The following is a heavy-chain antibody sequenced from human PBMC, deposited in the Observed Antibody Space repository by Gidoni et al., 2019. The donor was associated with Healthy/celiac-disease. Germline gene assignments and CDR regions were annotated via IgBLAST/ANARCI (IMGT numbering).Heavy chain of an antibody. V-gene: IGHV1-46*01. J-gene: IGHJ6*02. CDR1: GYTFTSSY. D-gene: IGHD2-2*01. CDR3: ARSQGVVVPAAIYYYYGMDV. Sequence: QVQLVQSGAEVKKPGASVKVSCKASGYTFTSSYMHWVRQAPGQGLEWMGIINPSGGSTSYAQKFQGRVTMTRDTSTSTVYMELSSLRSEDTAVYYCARSQGVVVPAAIYYYYGMDVWGQGTTVTVSS. CDR2: INPSGGST.